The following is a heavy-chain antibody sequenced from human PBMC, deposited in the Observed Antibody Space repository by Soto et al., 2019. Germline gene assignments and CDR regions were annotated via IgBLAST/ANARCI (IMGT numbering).Heavy chain of an antibody. V-gene: IGHV4-4*02. CDR1: SGSISSSNW. J-gene: IGHJ3*02. CDR2: IYHSGST. CDR3: ARGPPRMSYGDYGRLRAFDI. Sequence: QVQLQESGPGLVKPSGTLSLTCAVSSGSISSSNWWSWVRQPPGKGLEWIGEIYHSGSTNYNPSLKSRVTISVDKSKNQFSLKLSSVTAADTAVYYCARGPPRMSYGDYGRLRAFDIWGQGTMVTVSS. D-gene: IGHD4-17*01.